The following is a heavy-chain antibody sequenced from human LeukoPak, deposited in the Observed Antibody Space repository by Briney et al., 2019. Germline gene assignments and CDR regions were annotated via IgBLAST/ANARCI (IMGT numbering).Heavy chain of an antibody. CDR3: ANRPYSSSWYAGY. Sequence: GGSLRLSCAASGFTFSSYGMSWVRQARGKGLEWVSAISGSGGSTYYADSVKGRFTISRDNSKNTLYLQMNSLRAEDTAVYYCANRPYSSSWYAGYWGQGTLVTVSS. V-gene: IGHV3-23*01. D-gene: IGHD6-13*01. J-gene: IGHJ4*02. CDR1: GFTFSSYG. CDR2: ISGSGGST.